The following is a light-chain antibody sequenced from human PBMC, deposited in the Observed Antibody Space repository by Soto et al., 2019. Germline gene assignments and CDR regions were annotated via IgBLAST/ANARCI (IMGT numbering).Light chain of an antibody. J-gene: IGKJ3*01. CDR2: GAS. CDR1: KSFRSSY. CDR3: QQYGSSPFT. V-gene: IGKV3-20*01. Sequence: EIVLTQSPGTLSLSPGERATLSCRASKSFRSSYLAWYQKKPGQAPRLFIYGASSRATGIPDRFSGSGSGTDFTLTISRLEPEDFAVYYCQQYGSSPFTFGPGTKVDIK.